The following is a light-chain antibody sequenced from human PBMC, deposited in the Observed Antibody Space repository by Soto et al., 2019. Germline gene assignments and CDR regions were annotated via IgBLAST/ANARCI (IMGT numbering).Light chain of an antibody. CDR1: QSVSNN. CDR3: QLRTNWYT. V-gene: IGKV3-15*01. J-gene: IGKJ2*01. Sequence: EIVMTHSPATLSVSPGERATLSCRASQSVSNNLAWYQQKPGQAPRLLIYGASTRATAIPARFSGSGSGTEFTLTISSLQSEDFAVYFCQLRTNWYTFGQGTKLEI. CDR2: GAS.